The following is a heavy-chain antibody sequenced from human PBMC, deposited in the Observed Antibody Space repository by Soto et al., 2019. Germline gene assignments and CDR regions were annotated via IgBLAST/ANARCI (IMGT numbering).Heavy chain of an antibody. Sequence: ASVKVSCKASGYTFSSYGISWVRQAPGQGLEWMGWISAYNGNTNYAQKLQGRVTMTTDESTSTAYMELRSLRSEDTAVYYCAREGLVLFPTTVNSDDYYYAMDGWGQGTPVTVSS. CDR2: ISAYNGNT. J-gene: IGHJ6*02. D-gene: IGHD3-16*01. CDR3: AREGLVLFPTTVNSDDYYYAMDG. CDR1: GYTFSSYG. V-gene: IGHV1-18*01.